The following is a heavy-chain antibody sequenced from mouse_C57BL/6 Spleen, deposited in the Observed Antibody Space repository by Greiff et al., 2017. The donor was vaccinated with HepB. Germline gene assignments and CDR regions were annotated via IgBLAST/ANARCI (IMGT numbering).Heavy chain of an antibody. Sequence: QVQLQQSGPELVKPGASVKISCKASGYAFSSSWMNWVKQRPGKGLEWIGRIYPGDGDTNYNGKFKGKATLTADKSSSTAYMQLSSLTSEDSAVYFCAREGLTGTFFFDYWGQGTTRTVSS. J-gene: IGHJ2*01. V-gene: IGHV1-82*01. CDR3: AREGLTGTFFFDY. D-gene: IGHD4-1*01. CDR1: GYAFSSSW. CDR2: IYPGDGDT.